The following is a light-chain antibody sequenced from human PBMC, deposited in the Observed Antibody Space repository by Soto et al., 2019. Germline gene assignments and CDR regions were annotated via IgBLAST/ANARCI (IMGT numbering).Light chain of an antibody. CDR1: SSDIGSYNL. CDR3: CSYARSNTSVV. J-gene: IGLJ2*01. V-gene: IGLV2-23*01. Sequence: QSVLTQPDSVSGSPGQSITISCTGTSSDIGSYNLVSWYQQHPVKAPKLMIYEGNKRPSGVSNRFAGSTSGNTASLTISGLQAEDEADYYCCSYARSNTSVVFCGVTKLTV. CDR2: EGN.